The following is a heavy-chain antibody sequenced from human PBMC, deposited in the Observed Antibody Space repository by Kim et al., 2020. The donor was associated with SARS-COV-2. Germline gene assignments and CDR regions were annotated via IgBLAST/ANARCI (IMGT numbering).Heavy chain of an antibody. CDR2: INHSGST. CDR1: GGSFSGYY. D-gene: IGHD2-15*01. CDR3: ARALDIVVVVAAKGGMDV. J-gene: IGHJ6*01. Sequence: SETLSLTCAVYGGSFSGYYWSWIRQPPGKGLEWIGEINHSGSTNYNPSLKSRVTISVDTSKNQFSLKLSSVTAADTAVYYCARALDIVVVVAAKGGMDV. V-gene: IGHV4-34*01.